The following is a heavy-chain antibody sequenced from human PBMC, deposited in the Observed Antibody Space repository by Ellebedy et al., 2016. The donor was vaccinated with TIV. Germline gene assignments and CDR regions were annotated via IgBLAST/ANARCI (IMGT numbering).Heavy chain of an antibody. V-gene: IGHV4-4*02. D-gene: IGHD4-17*01. J-gene: IGHJ4*02. CDR2: IYLRGST. CDR3: ARNGGYFLDS. CDR1: GGSISSSNW. Sequence: MPGGSLRLSCAVSGGSISSSNWWSWARQSPGQGLEWIGQIYLRGSTTYNPSLKSRVTISVDQSKNQLSLKPNSATAADTAVYYCARNGGYFLDSWGQGTLVTVSS.